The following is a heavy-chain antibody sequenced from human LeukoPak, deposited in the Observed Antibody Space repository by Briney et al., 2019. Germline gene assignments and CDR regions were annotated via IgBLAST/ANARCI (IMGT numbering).Heavy chain of an antibody. CDR3: AKYYDFWSGHYYMDV. V-gene: IGHV3-23*01. D-gene: IGHD3-3*01. CDR1: GFTFSSYD. CDR2: ISGSGGGT. Sequence: PGGSLRLSCVASGFTFSSYDMNWVRQAPGKGLEWVSTISGSGGGTYYADSVKGRFTISRDNSKNTLYLQMDSLRAEDTAVYYCAKYYDFWSGHYYMDVWGKETTVTVSS. J-gene: IGHJ6*03.